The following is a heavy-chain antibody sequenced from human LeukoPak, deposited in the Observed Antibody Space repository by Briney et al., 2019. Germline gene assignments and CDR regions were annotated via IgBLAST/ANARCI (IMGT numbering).Heavy chain of an antibody. J-gene: IGHJ4*02. Sequence: GGSLRVPCAASGFTFSGFWMSWVRQAQGKGLEWVANIKVDGSEKNYVDSVRGRFTISRDNAKNSLYLQMNSLRAEDTAVYYCTRNGRSLDYWGQGTLVTVSS. CDR2: IKVDGSEK. D-gene: IGHD2-15*01. CDR1: GFTFSGFW. V-gene: IGHV3-7*01. CDR3: TRNGRSLDY.